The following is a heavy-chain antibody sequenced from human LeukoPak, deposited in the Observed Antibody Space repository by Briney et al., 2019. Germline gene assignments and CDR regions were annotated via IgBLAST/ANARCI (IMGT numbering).Heavy chain of an antibody. CDR2: ISAYNGNT. CDR3: APGPYYYDSSGPKGE. D-gene: IGHD3-22*01. V-gene: IGHV1-18*04. CDR1: GYTFTKYY. J-gene: IGHJ4*02. Sequence: ASVKVSCKASGYTFTKYYIHWVRQAPGQGLEWMGWISAYNGNTNYAQKLQGRVTMTTDTSTSTAYMELRSLRSDDTAVYYCAPGPYYYDSSGPKGEWGQGTLVTVSS.